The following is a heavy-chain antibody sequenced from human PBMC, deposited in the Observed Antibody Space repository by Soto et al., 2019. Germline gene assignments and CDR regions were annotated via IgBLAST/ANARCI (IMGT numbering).Heavy chain of an antibody. Sequence: GDSLILSYAASGFTVSSNNRSCVRPAPGKGLEWVSVIYSGGSTYYADSVKGRFTISRDNSKNTLYLQMNSLRAEDTAVYYCARSGYSYGYNFDYWGQGTLVTVSS. CDR1: GFTVSSNN. V-gene: IGHV3-53*01. D-gene: IGHD5-18*01. J-gene: IGHJ4*02. CDR2: IYSGGST. CDR3: ARSGYSYGYNFDY.